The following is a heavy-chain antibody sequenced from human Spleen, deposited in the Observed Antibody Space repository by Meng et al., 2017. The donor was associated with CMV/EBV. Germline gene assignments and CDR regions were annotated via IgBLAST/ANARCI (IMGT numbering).Heavy chain of an antibody. V-gene: IGHV1-69*02. Sequence: SVKVSCKASGGTFSSYTISWVRQAPGQGLEWMGRIIPILGIANYAQKLQGRVTITADKSTSTAYMELSSLRSEDTAVYYCARLAAAVTSGVDYWGQGTLVTVSS. J-gene: IGHJ4*02. CDR2: IIPILGIA. D-gene: IGHD3-10*01. CDR1: GGTFSSYT. CDR3: ARLAAAVTSGVDY.